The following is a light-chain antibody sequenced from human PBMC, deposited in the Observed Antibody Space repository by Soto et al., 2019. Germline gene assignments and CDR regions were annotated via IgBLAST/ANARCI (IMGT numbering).Light chain of an antibody. J-gene: IGKJ1*01. V-gene: IGKV3-20*01. CDR1: QSVSSSY. CDR3: HQYGSSSWT. Sequence: EIVLTQSPGTLSLSPGERATLSCRASQSVSSSYLAWYQQKPGQAPRLLIYGASSRATGISDRFSGSGSGTDFTLTISSLEPEDFAVYYCHQYGSSSWTFGQGTKVDIK. CDR2: GAS.